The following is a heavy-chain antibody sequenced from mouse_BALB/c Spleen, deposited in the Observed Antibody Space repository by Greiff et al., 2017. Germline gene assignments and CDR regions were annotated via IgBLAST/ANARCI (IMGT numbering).Heavy chain of an antibody. J-gene: IGHJ2*01. CDR3: AKGDGDY. D-gene: IGHD3-3*01. CDR2: INPSNGRT. Sequence: QVQLQQPGAELVKPGASVKLSCKASGYTFTSYWMHWVKQRPGQGLEWIGEINPSNGRTNYNEKFKSKATLTVDKSSSTAYMQLSSLTSEDSAVYYCAKGDGDYWGQGTTLTVSS. V-gene: IGHV1S81*02. CDR1: GYTFTSYW.